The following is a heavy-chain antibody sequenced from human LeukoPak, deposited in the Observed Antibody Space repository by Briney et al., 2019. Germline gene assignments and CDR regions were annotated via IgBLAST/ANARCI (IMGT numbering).Heavy chain of an antibody. CDR3: ASSDRPPDY. V-gene: IGHV3-23*01. CDR2: IRATSGTT. J-gene: IGHJ4*02. Sequence: SGGSLRLSCAASGFTFSHHAMSWVRQAPGKGLEWVSNIRATSGTTFYADSVKGRFTISRDNAKNSLYLQMNSLRAEDTAVYYCASSDRPPDYWGQGTLVTVSS. D-gene: IGHD6-6*01. CDR1: GFTFSHHA.